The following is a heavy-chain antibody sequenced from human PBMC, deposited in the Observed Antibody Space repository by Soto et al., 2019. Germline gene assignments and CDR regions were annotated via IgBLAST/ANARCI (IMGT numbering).Heavy chain of an antibody. V-gene: IGHV1-18*01. D-gene: IGHD6-13*01. CDR2: ISAYNGNT. CDR1: GYPFTTYV. Sequence: ASVKVSCKASGYPFTTYVISWVRQAPGQGLEWMGWISAYNGNTNYAQKFQGRVTMTTDTSTSTAYMELRSLRSDDTAVYYCARPRSSSWFDYYYGMDVWGQGTTVTVS. CDR3: ARPRSSSWFDYYYGMDV. J-gene: IGHJ6*02.